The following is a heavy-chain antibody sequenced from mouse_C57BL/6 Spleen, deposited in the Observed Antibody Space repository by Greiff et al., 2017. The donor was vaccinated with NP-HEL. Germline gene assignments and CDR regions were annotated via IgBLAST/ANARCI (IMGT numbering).Heavy chain of an antibody. CDR2: INPSSGYT. CDR1: GYTFTSYT. V-gene: IGHV1-4*01. Sequence: QVQLQQSGAELARPGASVKMSCKASGYTFTSYTMHWVKQRPGQGLEWIGYINPSSGYTKYNQKFKDKATLTADKSSSTAYMQLSSLTSEDSAVYYCARAPLLPWYFDVWGTGTTVTVSS. CDR3: ARAPLLPWYFDV. J-gene: IGHJ1*03. D-gene: IGHD1-2*01.